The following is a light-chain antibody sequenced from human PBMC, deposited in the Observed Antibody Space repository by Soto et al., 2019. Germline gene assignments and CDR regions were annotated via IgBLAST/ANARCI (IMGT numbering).Light chain of an antibody. CDR2: DDS. CDR3: QVWDSSTDHRV. Sequence: YKPSHPPSASLAPGQAARISCGGNNIRGKSVHWYQQNPGQAPVLVVYDDSAGPSGIPERFSGSNSGNTATLTISRVEAGDEADYYCQVWDSSTDHRVFGTGTKVTVL. V-gene: IGLV3-21*02. CDR1: NIRGKS. J-gene: IGLJ1*01.